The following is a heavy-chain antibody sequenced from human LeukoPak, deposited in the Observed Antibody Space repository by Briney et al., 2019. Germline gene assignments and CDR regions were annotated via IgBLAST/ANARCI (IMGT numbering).Heavy chain of an antibody. CDR1: GFTFDDYG. Sequence: RSGGSLRLSCAASGFTFDDYGMSWVRQAPGKGLEWVSGINWNGGTIAYADSVKGRFTISRDNAKNSLSLQMNSLRAEDTALYYCARDWGSGSFYNPPGYWGQGTLVTVSS. CDR2: INWNGGTI. D-gene: IGHD3-10*01. J-gene: IGHJ4*02. CDR3: ARDWGSGSFYNPPGY. V-gene: IGHV3-20*04.